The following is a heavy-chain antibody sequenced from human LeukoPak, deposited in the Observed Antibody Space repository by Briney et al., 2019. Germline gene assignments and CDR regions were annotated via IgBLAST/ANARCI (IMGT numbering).Heavy chain of an antibody. Sequence: PSETLSLTCAVYGGSFSGYYWSWIRQPPGKGLEWIGEINHSGSTNYNPSLKSRVTISVDTSKNQFSLKLSSVTAADTAVYYCARLGSQYYYYYYMDVWGKGTTVTVSS. CDR3: ARLGSQYYYYYYMDV. J-gene: IGHJ6*03. CDR1: GGSFSGYY. V-gene: IGHV4-34*01. D-gene: IGHD3-16*01. CDR2: INHSGST.